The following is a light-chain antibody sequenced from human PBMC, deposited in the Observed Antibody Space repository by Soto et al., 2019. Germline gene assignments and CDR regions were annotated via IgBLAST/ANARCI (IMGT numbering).Light chain of an antibody. CDR2: LESSGSY. Sequence: QPVRTQSSSASASLGSSVKHTCTLSSGHSSYIIAWHQQQPGKAPRYLMKLESSGSYNKGSGVPYRFSGSSSGADRYLIISNLQFEDEADYYCETWDSNTWVFGGGTKLTVL. V-gene: IGLV4-60*02. CDR3: ETWDSNTWV. CDR1: SGHSSYI. J-gene: IGLJ3*02.